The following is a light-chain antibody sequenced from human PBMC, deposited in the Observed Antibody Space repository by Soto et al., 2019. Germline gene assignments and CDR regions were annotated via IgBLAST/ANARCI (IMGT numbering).Light chain of an antibody. CDR1: SSDVGGYNF. CDR3: SSHTSSSTRV. CDR2: EVS. V-gene: IGLV2-14*01. J-gene: IGLJ1*01. Sequence: QSVLTQPASVSGSPGQSITISCTGTSSDVGGYNFVSWYQQHTGKAPKLMIYEVSNRPSGVSTRFSGSKSGNTASLSISGIQAEDEADYYCSSHTSSSTRVFGTGTKLTVL.